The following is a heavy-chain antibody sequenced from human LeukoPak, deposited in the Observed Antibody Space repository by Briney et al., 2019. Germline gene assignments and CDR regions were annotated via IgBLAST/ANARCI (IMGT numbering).Heavy chain of an antibody. CDR2: INPSGGST. CDR3: ARTAGRTFDY. V-gene: IGHV1-46*01. CDR1: GYTFTSYF. J-gene: IGHJ4*02. D-gene: IGHD6-6*01. Sequence: GASVNVSCKASGYTFTSYFMHLVRQAPGQGLEWMGIINPSGGSTSYAQKFQGRVTMTRDTSTSTVYMELSSLRSEDTAVYYCARTAGRTFDYWGQGTLVTVSS.